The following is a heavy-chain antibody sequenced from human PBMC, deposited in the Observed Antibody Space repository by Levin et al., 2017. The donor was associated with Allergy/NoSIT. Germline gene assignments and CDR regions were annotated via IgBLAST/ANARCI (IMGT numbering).Heavy chain of an antibody. Sequence: PGESLKISCAASGFTFSSYAMSWVRQAPGKGLEWVSTISGNGGSTYYADSVKGRFTISRDNSKNTLYLQMNSLRAEDTAVYYCATSYSSSWYWGYWGQGTLVTVSS. V-gene: IGHV3-23*01. CDR1: GFTFSSYA. CDR3: ATSYSSSWYWGY. J-gene: IGHJ4*02. D-gene: IGHD6-13*01. CDR2: ISGNGGST.